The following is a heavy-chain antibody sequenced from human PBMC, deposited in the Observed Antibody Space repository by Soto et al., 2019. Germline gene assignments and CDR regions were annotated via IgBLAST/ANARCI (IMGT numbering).Heavy chain of an antibody. CDR1: GKSFTSYW. J-gene: IGHJ4*02. CDR3: ARHKGYYYDSSGYSPSFDY. CDR2: IYPGDSDT. V-gene: IGHV5-51*01. D-gene: IGHD3-22*01. Sequence: LTISCKCSGKSFTSYWIGWVRQMPGNGLEWMGIIYPGDSDTRYSPSFQGQVTISADKSISTAYLQWSSLKASDTAMYYCARHKGYYYDSSGYSPSFDYWGQGTLVTVSS.